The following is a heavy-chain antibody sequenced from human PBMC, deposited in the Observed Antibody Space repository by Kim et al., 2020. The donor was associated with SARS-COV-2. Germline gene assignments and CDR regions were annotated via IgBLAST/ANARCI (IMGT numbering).Heavy chain of an antibody. Sequence: SETLSLTCTVSGGSISSYYWSWIRQPPGKGLEWIGYIYHTGSTNYNPSLKSRFTISMDSSKNQFSLKLTSVTAADTAVYYCARHGGAGLLYFYYFGMDVWGQGTTVTVSS. CDR1: GGSISSYY. CDR2: IYHTGST. J-gene: IGHJ6*02. CDR3: ARHGGAGLLYFYYFGMDV. V-gene: IGHV4-59*08. D-gene: IGHD3-10*01.